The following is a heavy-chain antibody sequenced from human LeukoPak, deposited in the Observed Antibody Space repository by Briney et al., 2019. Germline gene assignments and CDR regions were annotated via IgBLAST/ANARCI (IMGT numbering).Heavy chain of an antibody. D-gene: IGHD3-22*01. J-gene: IGHJ4*02. Sequence: GGSLRLSCAAFGFTFSNYAMGWVRQAPGKGLEWVSAISGSGGSTYYADSVKGRFSFSRDNSKNTLYLQMNSLRAEDTAVYYCAKGGDYDSSGYDSDYWGQGTLVTVSS. CDR2: ISGSGGST. CDR1: GFTFSNYA. CDR3: AKGGDYDSSGYDSDY. V-gene: IGHV3-23*01.